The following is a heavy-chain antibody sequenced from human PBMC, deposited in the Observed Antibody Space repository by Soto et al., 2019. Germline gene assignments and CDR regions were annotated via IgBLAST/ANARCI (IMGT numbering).Heavy chain of an antibody. J-gene: IGHJ6*02. CDR1: GYTFTSYG. D-gene: IGHD3-3*01. V-gene: IGHV1-18*01. Sequence: QVQLVQSGAEVKKPGASVKVSCKASGYTFTSYGISWVRQAPGQGLEWMGWISAYNGNTNYAQKLQGRVTMTTDTSTSTAYMELRSLRSDDTAVYYCARGEAYYDFWSGYPTPLYSYGMDVWGQGTTVTVSS. CDR3: ARGEAYYDFWSGYPTPLYSYGMDV. CDR2: ISAYNGNT.